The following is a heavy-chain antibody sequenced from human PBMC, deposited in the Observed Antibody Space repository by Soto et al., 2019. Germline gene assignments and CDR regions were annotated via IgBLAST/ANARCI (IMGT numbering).Heavy chain of an antibody. CDR2: IIPIFGTA. CDR3: ARGDRSRAAGPYYYCCYGRDV. CDR1: GGTFSSYA. J-gene: IGHJ6*02. Sequence: SVKVSCKASGGTFSSYAISWVRQAPGQGLEWMGGIIPIFGTANYAQKFQGRVTITADESTSTAYIELSSLRSEATAVYYLARGDRSRAAGPYYYCCYGRDVWHQRSTVTVSS. D-gene: IGHD6-13*01. V-gene: IGHV1-69*13.